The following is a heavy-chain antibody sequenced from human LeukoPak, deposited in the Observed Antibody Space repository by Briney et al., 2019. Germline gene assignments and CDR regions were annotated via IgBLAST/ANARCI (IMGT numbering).Heavy chain of an antibody. CDR2: ISGSGGST. Sequence: PGGSLRLSCAASGFTFSSYAMSWVRQAPGKGLERVSSISGSGGSTYYADSVKGRFTISRENSRNTLYLQMNSLRAEDTAIYYCAKTYCSGGSCPADYRGQGTLVTVSS. CDR1: GFTFSSYA. V-gene: IGHV3-23*01. J-gene: IGHJ4*02. D-gene: IGHD2-15*01. CDR3: AKTYCSGGSCPADY.